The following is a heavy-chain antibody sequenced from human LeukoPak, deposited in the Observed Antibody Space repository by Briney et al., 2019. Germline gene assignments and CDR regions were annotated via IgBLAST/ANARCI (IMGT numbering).Heavy chain of an antibody. D-gene: IGHD1-26*01. CDR1: GFTFSSYN. CDR2: IWYDGSNK. CDR3: ARNLVGASEDYFDY. Sequence: PGGSLRLSCAVSGFTFSSYNINWVRQAPGKGLEWVAVIWYDGSNKNYADSVKGRFTISRDNSKNTLYLQMNSLRAEDTAVYYCARNLVGASEDYFDYWGQGTLVTVSS. J-gene: IGHJ4*02. V-gene: IGHV3-33*08.